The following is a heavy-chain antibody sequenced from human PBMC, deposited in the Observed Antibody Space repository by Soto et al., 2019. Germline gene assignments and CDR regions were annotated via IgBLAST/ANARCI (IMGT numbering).Heavy chain of an antibody. J-gene: IGHJ6*02. D-gene: IGHD2-2*01. CDR3: ARDAAVLPAVPALNYYYGMDV. Sequence: GASGKVSGKASGYTFSSYGISWARQAPGQGLEWMAWISVYNGNTKYAQKAQGRVIMTTDTSTSTAYMELRSLRSDDTAMYYCARDAAVLPAVPALNYYYGMDVWGQGTTVIVSS. CDR1: GYTFSSYG. V-gene: IGHV1-18*01. CDR2: ISVYNGNT.